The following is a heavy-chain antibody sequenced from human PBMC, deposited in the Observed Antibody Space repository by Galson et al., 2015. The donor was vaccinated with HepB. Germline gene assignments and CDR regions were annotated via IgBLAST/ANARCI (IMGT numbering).Heavy chain of an antibody. CDR3: ASMSGVPAAIRGKGYYYYYMDV. CDR1: GYTFTSYY. V-gene: IGHV1-46*01. J-gene: IGHJ6*03. D-gene: IGHD2-2*01. Sequence: QSGAEVKKPGESLKISCKASGYTFTSYYMHWVRQAPGQGLEWMGIINPSGGSTSYAQKFQGRVTMTRDTSTSTVYMELSSLRSEDTAVYYCASMSGVPAAIRGKGYYYYYMDVWGKGTTVTVSS. CDR2: INPSGGST.